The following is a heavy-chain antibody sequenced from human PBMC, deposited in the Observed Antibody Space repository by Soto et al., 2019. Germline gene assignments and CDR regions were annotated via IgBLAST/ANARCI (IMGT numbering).Heavy chain of an antibody. J-gene: IGHJ6*02. Sequence: QVQLVESGGGVVQPGRSLRLSCAASGFTFSSYAMHWVLQAPGKGLEWVAVISYDGSNKYYADSVKGRFTISRDNSKNTLYLQMNSLRAEDTAVYYCARDVVPAADPYYYYGMDVWGQGTTVTVSS. D-gene: IGHD2-2*01. V-gene: IGHV3-30-3*01. CDR1: GFTFSSYA. CDR3: ARDVVPAADPYYYYGMDV. CDR2: ISYDGSNK.